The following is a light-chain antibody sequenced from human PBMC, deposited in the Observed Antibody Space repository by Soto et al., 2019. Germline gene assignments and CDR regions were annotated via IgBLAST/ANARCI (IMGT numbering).Light chain of an antibody. Sequence: EIVLTQSPGTLSLSPGERATLSCRASQSVSSSFLAWYQQKPGQPPRLLIYGTSSRATGIPERFSGSGSGTDFTLTISRLEPEHFAVYYCQHYRSSWTFGRGTKVEVK. V-gene: IGKV3-20*01. CDR3: QHYRSSWT. J-gene: IGKJ1*01. CDR2: GTS. CDR1: QSVSSSF.